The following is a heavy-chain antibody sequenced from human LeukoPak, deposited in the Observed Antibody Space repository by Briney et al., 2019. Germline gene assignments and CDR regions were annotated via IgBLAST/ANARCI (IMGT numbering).Heavy chain of an antibody. D-gene: IGHD5-24*01. V-gene: IGHV4-4*02. CDR2: MYLSGTT. Sequence: SETLSLTCTVSGDSINSLDLWSWVRQPPGKGLEWIGEMYLSGTTHSNPSVKSRVTISVDTSKNQFSLKLSSVTAADTAVYYCARGLRDGYNYHYFDYWGQGTLVTVSS. CDR3: ARGLRDGYNYHYFDY. CDR1: GDSINSLDL. J-gene: IGHJ4*02.